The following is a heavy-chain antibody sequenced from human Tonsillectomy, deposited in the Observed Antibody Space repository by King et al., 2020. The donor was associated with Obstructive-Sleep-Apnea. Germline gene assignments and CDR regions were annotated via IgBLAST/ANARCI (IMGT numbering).Heavy chain of an antibody. CDR2: IYHTGNT. J-gene: IGHJ4*02. CDR3: ARLVFGEQQLVFGSMYHFDY. Sequence: HVQLQESGPGLVKPSETLSLNCTVSGYSISGGYYWGWIRQPPGKGLEWIGNIYHTGNTYHNPSLKSRVTISVDTSKNQFSLKLTSVTVADTAVYYCARLVFGEQQLVFGSMYHFDYWGQGTLVTVSS. V-gene: IGHV4-38-2*02. CDR1: GYSISGGYY. D-gene: IGHD6-13*01.